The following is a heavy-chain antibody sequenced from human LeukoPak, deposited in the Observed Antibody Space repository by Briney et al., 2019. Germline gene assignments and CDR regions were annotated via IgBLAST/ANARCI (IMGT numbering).Heavy chain of an antibody. Sequence: SESLSLTCTVAGGSVSSYYWGWIRQRPGKGLEWIWYIYYSGSTNYNPSLKSRVTISVDTSKNQFSLKLSSVTAADKAVYYCARDKGVGSGWYLAFDIWGQGTMVTVSS. CDR3: ARDKGVGSGWYLAFDI. J-gene: IGHJ3*02. V-gene: IGHV4-59*02. CDR1: GGSVSSYY. D-gene: IGHD6-19*01. CDR2: IYYSGST.